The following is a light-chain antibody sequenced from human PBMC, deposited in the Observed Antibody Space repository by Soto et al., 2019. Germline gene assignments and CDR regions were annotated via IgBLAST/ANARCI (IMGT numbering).Light chain of an antibody. V-gene: IGKV3-20*01. J-gene: IGKJ1*01. CDR1: QSISNSF. CDR3: QQYSSAPST. Sequence: EVVLKQSPGTLSLSPGERATISCRASQSISNSFLAWYQQKPGQAPRLLIYGASSRATGIPDRFAGSGSGTDFTLTISGLEPEDLAVYYCQQYSSAPSTFGQGTKVEIK. CDR2: GAS.